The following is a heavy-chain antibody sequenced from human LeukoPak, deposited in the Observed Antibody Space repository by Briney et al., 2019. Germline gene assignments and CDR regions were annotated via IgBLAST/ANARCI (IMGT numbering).Heavy chain of an antibody. CDR1: GFTFDDYA. V-gene: IGHV3-43D*03. D-gene: IGHD1-26*01. Sequence: PGGSLRLSCAASGFTFDDYAMHWVRHAPGKGLEWVSLISWDGGSTYYADSVKGRFTISRDNSKNSLYLQMNSLRAEDTALYYCAKGGGSYHDLDYWGQGTLVTVSS. CDR3: AKGGGSYHDLDY. J-gene: IGHJ4*02. CDR2: ISWDGGST.